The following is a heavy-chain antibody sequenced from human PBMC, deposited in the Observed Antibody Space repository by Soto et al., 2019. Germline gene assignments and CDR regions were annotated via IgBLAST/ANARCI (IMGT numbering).Heavy chain of an antibody. CDR3: ARDSYDILTGYYNGVGWYFDL. J-gene: IGHJ2*01. CDR2: IWYDGSNK. V-gene: IGHV3-33*01. Sequence: QVQLVESGGGVVQPGRSLRLSCAASGFTFSSYGMHWVRQAPGKGLEWVAVIWYDGSNKYYADSVKGRFTISRDNSKNTLYLQMNSLRAEDTAVYYCARDSYDILTGYYNGVGWYFDLWGRGTLVTVSS. D-gene: IGHD3-9*01. CDR1: GFTFSSYG.